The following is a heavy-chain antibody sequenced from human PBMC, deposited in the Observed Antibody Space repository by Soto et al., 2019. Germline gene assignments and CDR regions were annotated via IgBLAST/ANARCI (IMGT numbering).Heavy chain of an antibody. J-gene: IGHJ4*02. Sequence: EVQLVESGGGLVQPGGSLRLSCTASGFTFSGFWMHWVRQAPGKGLVWVSRINGDGSVTNYADPVKGRFTISRDNAKNTLYLQMNSLGVEDTAVYYCVRVKGTSGWGAFDYWGQGTLVTVSS. CDR1: GFTFSGFW. CDR2: INGDGSVT. V-gene: IGHV3-74*01. CDR3: VRVKGTSGWGAFDY. D-gene: IGHD6-19*01.